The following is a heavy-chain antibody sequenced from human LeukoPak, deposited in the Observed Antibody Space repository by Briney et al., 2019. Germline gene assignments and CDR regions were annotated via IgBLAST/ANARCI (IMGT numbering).Heavy chain of an antibody. CDR2: INPSVGGK. D-gene: IGHD3-10*01. V-gene: IGHV1-46*03. Sequence: ASVKLSCKAFGYGFTSYYIHWVRQAPGQGLEWMGIINPSVGGKTYARKFHGRVTMTRDTSTSTVYMELSSLRSEDTAVYYCARHGSGRYYPAEGRVDYWGQGTLVTVSS. CDR1: GYGFTSYY. J-gene: IGHJ4*02. CDR3: ARHGSGRYYPAEGRVDY.